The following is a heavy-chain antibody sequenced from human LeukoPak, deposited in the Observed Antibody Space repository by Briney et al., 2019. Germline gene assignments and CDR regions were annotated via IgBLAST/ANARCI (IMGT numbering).Heavy chain of an antibody. J-gene: IGHJ4*02. Sequence: ASVKVSCKASGGTFSSYAISWVRQAPGQGLEWMGRIIPIFGTANYAQKFQGRVTITTDESTSTAYMELSSLRSEDTAVYYCRVVVNPFDYWGQGTLVPVSS. V-gene: IGHV1-69*05. CDR1: GGTFSSYA. CDR3: RVVVNPFDY. D-gene: IGHD3-22*01. CDR2: IIPIFGTA.